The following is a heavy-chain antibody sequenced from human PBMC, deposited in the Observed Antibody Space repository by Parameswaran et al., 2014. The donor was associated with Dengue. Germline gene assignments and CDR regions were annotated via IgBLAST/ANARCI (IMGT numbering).Heavy chain of an antibody. CDR3: ARRVNYYDSSGGDVGDY. Sequence: PGKGLEWIGYIYYSGSTNYNPSLKSRVTISVDTSKNQFSLKLSSVTAADTAVYYCARRVNYYDSSGGDVGDYWGQETLVTVSS. J-gene: IGHJ4*02. V-gene: IGHV4-59*13. D-gene: IGHD3-22*01. CDR2: IYYSGST.